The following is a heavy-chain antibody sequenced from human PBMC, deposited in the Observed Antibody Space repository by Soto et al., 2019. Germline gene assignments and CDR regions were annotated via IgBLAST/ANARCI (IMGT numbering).Heavy chain of an antibody. Sequence: GASVKVSCKASGYTFTGYYMHWVRQAPGQGLEWMGWINPNSGGTNYAQKFQGRVTMTRDTSISTAYMELSRLRSDDTAVYYCARDLRGRKGNWFDPWGQGTLVTSPQ. V-gene: IGHV1-2*02. J-gene: IGHJ5*02. CDR1: GYTFTGYY. CDR2: INPNSGGT. CDR3: ARDLRGRKGNWFDP.